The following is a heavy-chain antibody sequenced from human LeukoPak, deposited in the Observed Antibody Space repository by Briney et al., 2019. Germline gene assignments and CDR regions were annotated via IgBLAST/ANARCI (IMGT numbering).Heavy chain of an antibody. CDR3: AREGRYSYAYYFDS. CDR1: GGSFNNYF. D-gene: IGHD3-16*02. CDR2: INHNGST. Sequence: PSETLSLTCAVYGGSFNNYFWNWIRQPPGKGLEWIGEINHNGSTKYNPSLKSRVTISVDTSTNQFSLKLNSVTAADTATYYCAREGRYSYAYYFDSWGQGTLVTVSS. J-gene: IGHJ4*02. V-gene: IGHV4-34*01.